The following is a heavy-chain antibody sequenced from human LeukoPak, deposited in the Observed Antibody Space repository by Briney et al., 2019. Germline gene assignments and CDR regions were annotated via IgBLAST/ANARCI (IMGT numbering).Heavy chain of an antibody. V-gene: IGHV3-64D*06. J-gene: IGHJ1*01. CDR1: GFTFSSYA. D-gene: IGHD2-2*01. Sequence: GGSLRLSCSASGFTFSSYAMHWVRQAPGKGREYVSAISSNGGSTYYADSVKGRFTISRDNSKNTLYLQMSSLRAEDTAVYYCVKVGYCSSTSCYPEYFQHWGQGTLVTVSS. CDR3: VKVGYCSSTSCYPEYFQH. CDR2: ISSNGGST.